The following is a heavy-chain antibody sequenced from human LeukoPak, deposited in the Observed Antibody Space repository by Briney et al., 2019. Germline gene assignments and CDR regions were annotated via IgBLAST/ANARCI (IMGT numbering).Heavy chain of an antibody. CDR1: GYTFTSYA. V-gene: IGHV1-69*13. CDR2: IIPIFGTA. CDR3: AAKNYPSSGRDY. D-gene: IGHD3-22*01. Sequence: SVKVSCKASGYTFTSYAISWVRQAPGQGLEWMGGIIPIFGTANYAQKFQGRVTITADESTSTAYMELSSLRSEDTAVYYCAAKNYPSSGRDYWGQGTLVTVSS. J-gene: IGHJ4*02.